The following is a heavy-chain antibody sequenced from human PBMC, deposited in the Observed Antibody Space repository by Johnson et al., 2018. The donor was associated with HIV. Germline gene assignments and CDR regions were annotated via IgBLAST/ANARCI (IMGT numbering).Heavy chain of an antibody. Sequence: QVQLVESGGGFVKPGGSLRLSCAASGFTFSDYYMSWIRQAPGKGLEWVSYISSSGSIGYADSVKGRFTISRDNAKNSLYLQMNSLRAEDTAVYYCARGRYCRMTTVAAAAFDIWGQGTMVTVSS. CDR2: ISSSGSI. CDR1: GFTFSDYY. J-gene: IGHJ3*02. D-gene: IGHD4-23*01. CDR3: ARGRYCRMTTVAAAAFDI. V-gene: IGHV3-11*04.